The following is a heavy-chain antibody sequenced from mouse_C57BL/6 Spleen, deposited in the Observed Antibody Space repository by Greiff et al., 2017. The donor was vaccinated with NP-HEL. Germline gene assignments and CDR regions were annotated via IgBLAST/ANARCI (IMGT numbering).Heavy chain of an antibody. CDR1: GFTFSSYT. CDR3: AKDGNGFAY. Sequence: EVHLVESGGGLVKPGGSLKLSCAASGFTFSSYTMSWVRQTPEKRLEWVATISGGGGNTYYPDSVKGRFTISRDNAKNTLYLQMSSLRSEDTALYYCAKDGNGFAYWGQGTLVTVSA. CDR2: ISGGGGNT. J-gene: IGHJ3*01. V-gene: IGHV5-9*01. D-gene: IGHD2-1*01.